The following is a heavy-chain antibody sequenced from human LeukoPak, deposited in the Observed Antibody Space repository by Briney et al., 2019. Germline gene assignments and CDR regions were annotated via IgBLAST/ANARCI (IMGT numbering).Heavy chain of an antibody. V-gene: IGHV3-20*03. Sequence: GGYLRFSSAASAFTWEGHGMSRVPQGQGKGLEWVSGLNWNDGNTGYAVSVKGRFTISRDNSKNSLYLQMNNLRVEDTALYFCASGDAGDYWGQGTLVTVSS. J-gene: IGHJ4*02. CDR3: ASGDAGDY. CDR2: LNWNDGNT. CDR1: AFTWEGHG. D-gene: IGHD7-27*01.